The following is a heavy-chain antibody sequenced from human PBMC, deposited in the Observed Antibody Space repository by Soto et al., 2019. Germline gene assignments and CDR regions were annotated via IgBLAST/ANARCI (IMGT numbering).Heavy chain of an antibody. Sequence: PSETLSLTCSVSDDSSNRDKYYWGGIRPPPGKGLEWIGSIYYRGNAYYNPSLQTRVTISLDKSRSQFSLKLNSVTAADSAVYFCARLEGLATISYYFDFWGPGALVTVSS. D-gene: IGHD3-9*01. CDR3: ARLEGLATISYYFDF. V-gene: IGHV4-39*01. CDR1: DDSSNRDKYY. J-gene: IGHJ4*02. CDR2: IYYRGNA.